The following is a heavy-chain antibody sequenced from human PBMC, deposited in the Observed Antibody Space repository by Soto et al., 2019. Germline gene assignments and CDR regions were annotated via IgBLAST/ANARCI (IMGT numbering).Heavy chain of an antibody. D-gene: IGHD3-16*01. CDR3: ARPLITATTERSGMEV. CDR1: GASISSGGYY. V-gene: IGHV4-31*02. J-gene: IGHJ6*02. CDR2: IYYSGST. Sequence: TLSVICTFSGASISSGGYYWSWIGQLPRKGLEWIGYIYYSGSTYYKPSLKSRVKMSVDALKNQFSLKLDYVTAADTAVYYCARPLITATTERSGMEVLGQVTTVTGSS.